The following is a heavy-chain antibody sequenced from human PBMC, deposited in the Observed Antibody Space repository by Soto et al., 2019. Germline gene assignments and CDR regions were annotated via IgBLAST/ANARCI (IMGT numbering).Heavy chain of an antibody. CDR2: IIPILGIA. Sequence: SVKVSCKASGGTFSSYTISWVRQAPGQGLEWMGRIIPILGIANYAQKFQGRVTITADKSTSTAYMELSSLRSEDTAVYYCARAPHCCSNSWEPPPAETYYMDVWGKGSTDT. D-gene: IGHD2-2*01. V-gene: IGHV1-69*02. CDR1: GGTFSSYT. J-gene: IGHJ6*03. CDR3: ARAPHCCSNSWEPPPAETYYMDV.